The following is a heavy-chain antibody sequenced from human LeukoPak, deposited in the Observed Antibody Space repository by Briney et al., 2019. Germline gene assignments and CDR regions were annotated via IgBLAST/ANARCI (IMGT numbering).Heavy chain of an antibody. V-gene: IGHV1-18*01. CDR1: GYTFTSYG. J-gene: IGHJ4*02. Sequence: ASVKVSCKASGYTFTSYGISWVRQAPGQGLEWMGWISAYNGNTNYAQKLQGRVTMTTDTSTSTAYMELRSLRAEDTAVYHCANPPTVTSFDYWGQGTLVTVSS. CDR3: ANPPTVTSFDY. CDR2: ISAYNGNT. D-gene: IGHD4-11*01.